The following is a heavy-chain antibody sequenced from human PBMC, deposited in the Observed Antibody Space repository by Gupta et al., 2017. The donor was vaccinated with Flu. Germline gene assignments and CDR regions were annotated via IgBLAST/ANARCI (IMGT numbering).Heavy chain of an antibody. V-gene: IGHV3-21*06. CDR1: VFTFSYYG. D-gene: IGHD3-22*01. CDR3: ARGSGYLDS. Sequence: EEQLVESGGGLVKPGGSLRLSCTASVFTFSYYGMHWVRQAPGKGPEWVSAMSSVVSEIYYADSVKGRFTISRDNAKNSLYLQMNSLRTEDTAVYYCARGSGYLDSWGQGTLVTVSS. J-gene: IGHJ4*02. CDR2: MSSVVSEI.